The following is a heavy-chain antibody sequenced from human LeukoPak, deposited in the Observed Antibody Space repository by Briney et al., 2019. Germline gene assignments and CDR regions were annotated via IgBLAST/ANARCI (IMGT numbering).Heavy chain of an antibody. V-gene: IGHV1-2*02. CDR1: GYTFTGYY. J-gene: IGHJ4*02. CDR2: INPNSGGT. CDR3: ARDKDDSSGYFPSD. Sequence: ASVKVSCKASGYTFTGYYMHWVRQAPGQGLEWMGWINPNSGGTNYAQKFQGRVTMTRDTSISTAYMELSRLRSDDMAVYYCARDKDDSSGYFPSDWGQGTLVTVSS. D-gene: IGHD3-22*01.